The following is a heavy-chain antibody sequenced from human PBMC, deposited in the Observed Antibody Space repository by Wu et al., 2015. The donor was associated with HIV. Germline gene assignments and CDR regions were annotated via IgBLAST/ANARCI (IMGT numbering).Heavy chain of an antibody. V-gene: IGHV1-2*02. CDR2: INYNSGGT. CDR1: GSTFTGYY. CDR3: ASGYSYGNDY. J-gene: IGHJ4*02. Sequence: QVQLVQSGAEVKKPGASVKVSCKASGSTFTGYYIHWVRQAPGQGLEWMAWINYNSGGTNSAQMFQGRVTMTSDTSITTVYLEMSSLTYDDTAVYYCASGYSYGNDYWGQGTLVTVSS. D-gene: IGHD5-18*01.